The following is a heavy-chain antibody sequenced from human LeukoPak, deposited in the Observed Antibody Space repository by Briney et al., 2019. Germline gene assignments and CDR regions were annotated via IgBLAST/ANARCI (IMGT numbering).Heavy chain of an antibody. V-gene: IGHV4-30-2*01. Sequence: PLETLSLTCAVSGGSISSGGYSWSWIRQPPGKGLEWIGYIYHSGSTYYNPSLKSRVTISVDRSKNQFSLELSSVTAADTAVYYCARGGDWWDFDYWGQGALVTVSS. J-gene: IGHJ4*02. D-gene: IGHD2-21*02. CDR1: GGSISSGGYS. CDR2: IYHSGST. CDR3: ARGGDWWDFDY.